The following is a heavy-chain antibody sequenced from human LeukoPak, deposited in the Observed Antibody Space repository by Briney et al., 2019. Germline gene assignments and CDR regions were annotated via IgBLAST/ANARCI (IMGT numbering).Heavy chain of an antibody. D-gene: IGHD4-11*01. CDR2: ISSSSSYI. CDR3: ARIYSNYVEALDY. CDR1: GFTFSSYS. Sequence: NPGGSLRLSCAASGFTFSSYSMNWVRQAPGKGLEWVSSISSSSSYIYYADSVKGRFTISRDNAKNSLYLQMNSLRAEDTAVYYCARIYSNYVEALDYWGQGTLVTVSS. V-gene: IGHV3-21*01. J-gene: IGHJ4*02.